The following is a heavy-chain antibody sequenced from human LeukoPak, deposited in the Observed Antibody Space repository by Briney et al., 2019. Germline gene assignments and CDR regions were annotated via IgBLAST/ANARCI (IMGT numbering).Heavy chain of an antibody. J-gene: IGHJ4*02. CDR1: GYTFTGYY. CDR3: ARDRRVLLNDYFDY. Sequence: ASVKVSCKASGYTFTGYYMHWVRQAPGQGPEWMGWINPHSGATNYAQKFQGRVTMTRDTSISTAFMELSSLRSDDTAMYYCARDRRVLLNDYFDYWGQGTLVIVSS. V-gene: IGHV1-2*02. CDR2: INPHSGAT. D-gene: IGHD1-1*01.